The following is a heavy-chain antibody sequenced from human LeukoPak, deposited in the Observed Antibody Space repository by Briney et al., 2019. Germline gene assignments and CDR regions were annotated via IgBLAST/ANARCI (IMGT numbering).Heavy chain of an antibody. CDR3: ARDVGILRDFDY. CDR2: IGTSSTTI. J-gene: IGHJ4*02. D-gene: IGHD7-27*01. Sequence: GGSLRLSCAASGFTFSSYTMNWVRQPPGKGLEWVSNIGTSSTTIYYADSVKGRFTISRDNAKNSLYLQMNSLRDEDTAVYYCARDVGILRDFDYWGQGTLVTVSS. V-gene: IGHV3-48*02. CDR1: GFTFSSYT.